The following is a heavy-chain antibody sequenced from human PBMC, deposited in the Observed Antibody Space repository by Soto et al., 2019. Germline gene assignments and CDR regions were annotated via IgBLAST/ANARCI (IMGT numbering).Heavy chain of an antibody. Sequence: SDTLSLTCTVSGGSISSYHWSWILQSAGKGLEWIGRIYTSGNTHYNPSLKSRVTVSIDTSKNQFFLTVNSVTAADSAVYYCARESGDNWDYEAYWGQGTPVTVSS. CDR1: GGSISSYH. D-gene: IGHD1-7*01. CDR2: IYTSGNT. CDR3: ARESGDNWDYEAY. V-gene: IGHV4-4*07. J-gene: IGHJ4*02.